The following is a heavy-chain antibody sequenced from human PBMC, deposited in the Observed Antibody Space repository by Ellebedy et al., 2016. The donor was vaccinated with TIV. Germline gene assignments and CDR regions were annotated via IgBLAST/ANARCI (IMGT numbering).Heavy chain of an antibody. Sequence: GESLKISCAASGFTFSIYWMSWVRQAPGKGLECVANIKQDGSEKSYVDSVKGRFTISRDNAKNSLYLQMNSLRAEDTAVYYCARDPPLEGGNSGYFDYWGQGTLVTVSS. D-gene: IGHD4-23*01. CDR3: ARDPPLEGGNSGYFDY. J-gene: IGHJ4*02. CDR1: GFTFSIYW. V-gene: IGHV3-7*01. CDR2: IKQDGSEK.